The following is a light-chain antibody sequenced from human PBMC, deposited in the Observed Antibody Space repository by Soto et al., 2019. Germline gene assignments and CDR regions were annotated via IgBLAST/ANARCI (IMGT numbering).Light chain of an antibody. V-gene: IGKV1-39*01. CDR1: QNIHRY. CDR3: QQTYISTWT. Sequence: DIQMTQSPSSLSASAGDRVTITCRASQNIHRYLNWYQQKPGKAPNLLVYTASNLQSGVPSRFSGSGSGTGFTLTIGSLQPEDFATYYCQQTYISTWTFGQGTKVEIK. J-gene: IGKJ1*01. CDR2: TAS.